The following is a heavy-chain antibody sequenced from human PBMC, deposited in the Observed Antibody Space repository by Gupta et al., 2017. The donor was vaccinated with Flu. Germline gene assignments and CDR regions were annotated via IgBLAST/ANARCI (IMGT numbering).Heavy chain of an antibody. CDR3: ARDGAGDCSGGSFYSWFYP. J-gene: IGHJ5*02. Sequence: GLLWVSRIKSDESSEGSADSVKVRFTISRDNAKNTLYLQMNSLRAEYTAVYYCARDGAGDCSGGSFYSWFYPWGQGTLVTVSS. CDR2: IKSDESSE. D-gene: IGHD2-15*01. V-gene: IGHV3-74*01.